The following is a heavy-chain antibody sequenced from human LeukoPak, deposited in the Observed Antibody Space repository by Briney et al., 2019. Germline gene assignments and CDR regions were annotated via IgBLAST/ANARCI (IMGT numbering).Heavy chain of an antibody. Sequence: PGGSLRLSCTASGFTFGNHAMSWVRHAPGKGLEWVGFIRSEAYGGTTEYAASVKGRCIISRDDSKSTAYLQMNSLKTEDTAVYYCARDEATGGAVAGPYFDFWGQGTLVTVSS. J-gene: IGHJ4*02. CDR3: ARDEATGGAVAGPYFDF. CDR2: IRSEAYGGTT. D-gene: IGHD6-19*01. V-gene: IGHV3-49*04. CDR1: GFTFGNHA.